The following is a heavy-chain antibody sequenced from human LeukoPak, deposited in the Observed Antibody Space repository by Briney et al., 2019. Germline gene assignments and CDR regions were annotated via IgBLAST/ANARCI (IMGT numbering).Heavy chain of an antibody. J-gene: IGHJ2*01. CDR3: ARGSGGTGYYWSFDL. CDR1: GFSFNSYS. Sequence: GGSLRLSCAASGFSFNSYSMTWVRQAPGKGLEWVSSINSGSGYIYYADSVKGRFAISRDNAKDSLYLQMNSLRAEDTAVYYCARGSGGTGYYWSFDLWGRGTLVTVSS. CDR2: INSGSGYI. D-gene: IGHD2-15*01. V-gene: IGHV3-21*01.